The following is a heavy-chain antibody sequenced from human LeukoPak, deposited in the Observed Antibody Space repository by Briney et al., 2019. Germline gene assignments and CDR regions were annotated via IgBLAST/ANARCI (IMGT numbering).Heavy chain of an antibody. CDR2: IYHTGST. Sequence: SETLSLTCTVSGGSISSYYWSWIRQPPGKGLEWIGSIYHTGSTYYNPSLKSRVTISVDTSKNQFSLNLSSVTAADTAVYYCARYGGTYYFDYWGQGTLVTVSS. V-gene: IGHV4-59*08. J-gene: IGHJ4*02. CDR1: GGSISSYY. CDR3: ARYGGTYYFDY. D-gene: IGHD4-23*01.